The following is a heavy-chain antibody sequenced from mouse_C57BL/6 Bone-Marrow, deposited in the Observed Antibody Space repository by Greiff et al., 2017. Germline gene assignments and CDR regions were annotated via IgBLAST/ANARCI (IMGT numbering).Heavy chain of an antibody. CDR1: GFTFSSYG. J-gene: IGHJ3*01. Sequence: EVHLVESGGDLVKPGGSLKLSCAASGFTFSSYGMSWVRQTPDKRLEWVATISSGGSYTYYPDSVKGRFTISRDNAKNTLYLQMSSLKSEDTAMYYCARRYDYDGAYWGQGTLVTVSA. CDR2: ISSGGSYT. V-gene: IGHV5-6*01. CDR3: ARRYDYDGAY. D-gene: IGHD2-4*01.